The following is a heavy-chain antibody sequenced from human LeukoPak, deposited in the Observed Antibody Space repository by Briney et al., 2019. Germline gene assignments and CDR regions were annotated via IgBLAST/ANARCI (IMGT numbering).Heavy chain of an antibody. Sequence: PGGSLRLPCAASGFTFSSYAMHWVRQAPGKGLEWVAVISYDGSNKYYADSVKGRFTISRDNSKNTLYLQMNSLRAEDTAVYYCARDKSPTYYYATFDYWGQGTLVTVSS. CDR3: ARDKSPTYYYATFDY. V-gene: IGHV3-30-3*01. CDR1: GFTFSSYA. J-gene: IGHJ4*02. CDR2: ISYDGSNK. D-gene: IGHD3-10*01.